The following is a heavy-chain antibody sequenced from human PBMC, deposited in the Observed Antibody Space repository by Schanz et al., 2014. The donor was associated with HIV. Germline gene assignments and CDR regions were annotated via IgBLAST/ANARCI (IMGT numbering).Heavy chain of an antibody. D-gene: IGHD6-13*01. CDR1: GFTFGTKW. J-gene: IGHJ3*01. CDR2: ITPDGSVT. CDR3: RVFMGAFDV. Sequence: VQLVESGGGVVQPGRSLRLSCAASGFTFGTKWMYWVRQGPGKGLAWVSYITPDGSVTYADSVKGRFTTSRDSSKNTLFLQMNSLRVEDTATYYCRVFMGAFDVWGQGTMVTVSS. V-gene: IGHV3-74*02.